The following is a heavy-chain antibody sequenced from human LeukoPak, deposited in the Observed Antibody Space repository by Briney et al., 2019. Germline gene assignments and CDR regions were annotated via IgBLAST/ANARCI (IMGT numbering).Heavy chain of an antibody. V-gene: IGHV4-34*01. CDR2: INHSGST. Sequence: SETLSLTCAVYGGSFSGYYWSWIRQPPGKGLEWIGEINHSGSTNYNPSLKSRVTISVDTSKNQFSLKLSSVTAADTAVYYCARDESSGYDLAAYFDYWGQGTLVTVSS. J-gene: IGHJ4*02. D-gene: IGHD5-12*01. CDR1: GGSFSGYY. CDR3: ARDESSGYDLAAYFDY.